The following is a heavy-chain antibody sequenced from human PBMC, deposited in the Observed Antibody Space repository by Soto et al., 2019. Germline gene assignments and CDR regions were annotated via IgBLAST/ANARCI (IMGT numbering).Heavy chain of an antibody. CDR1: GYSFTKYW. D-gene: IGHD6-25*01. CDR3: VRPSGCGYGYQYGMDV. Sequence: PGESLKISCKGSGYSFTKYWIGWVRQMPGKGLEWMGIIYPGDSDTRYSPSFQGQVTISADKSISTAYLQWSSLKASDNAMYYCVRPSGCGYGYQYGMDVWGQGTKVTVSS. J-gene: IGHJ6*02. V-gene: IGHV5-51*01. CDR2: IYPGDSDT.